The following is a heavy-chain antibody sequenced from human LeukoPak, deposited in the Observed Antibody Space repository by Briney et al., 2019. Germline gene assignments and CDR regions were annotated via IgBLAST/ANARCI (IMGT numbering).Heavy chain of an antibody. V-gene: IGHV3-30*01. D-gene: IGHD6-13*01. CDR3: AKGVAAGTWGTSFDF. CDR2: ISYDGNYK. J-gene: IGHJ4*02. Sequence: PGGSLRLSCAASGFTFSNYPIHWVRQAPGKGPEWVAVISYDGNYKYYAESVKGRFTVSRDNSKNTVYQQMDSLRAEDTAVYYCAKGVAAGTWGTSFDFWGQGTLVTVSS. CDR1: GFTFSNYP.